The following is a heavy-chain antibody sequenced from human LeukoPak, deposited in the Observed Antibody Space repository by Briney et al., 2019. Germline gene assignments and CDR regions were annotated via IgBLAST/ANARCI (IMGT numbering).Heavy chain of an antibody. J-gene: IGHJ3*02. CDR1: VGSLSSTTYY. D-gene: IGHD5-18*01. CDR3: ARLGGYSYGYSGAFDI. Sequence: PPETPSLPCMVSVGSLSSTTYYCGWTSLPPGKGLEWIGKIYYSGSTYYNPSLKRRVSISVDTSKKHFSLRLCSVTAADTDVYYCARLGGYSYGYSGAFDIWGQGTMVTVSS. V-gene: IGHV4-39*02. CDR2: IYYSGST.